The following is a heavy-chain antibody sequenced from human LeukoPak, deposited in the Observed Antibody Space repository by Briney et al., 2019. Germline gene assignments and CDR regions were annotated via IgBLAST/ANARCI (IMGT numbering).Heavy chain of an antibody. Sequence: GGSLRLSCAASGFTFSNFWMSWVRQAPGKGLEWVANIRQDGNEKYYVDSVKGRFTVSRDNAKNSLYLQLNTLRVEDTAVYYCARDRIVGTNYLGYGLDVWGRGTTVTVSS. V-gene: IGHV3-7*01. CDR2: IRQDGNEK. J-gene: IGHJ6*02. CDR1: GFTFSNFW. D-gene: IGHD1-26*01. CDR3: ARDRIVGTNYLGYGLDV.